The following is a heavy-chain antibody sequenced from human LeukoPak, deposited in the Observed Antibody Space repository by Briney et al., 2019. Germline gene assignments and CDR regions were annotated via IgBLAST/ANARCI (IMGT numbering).Heavy chain of an antibody. J-gene: IGHJ4*02. V-gene: IGHV4-59*01. CDR3: ARNLIPEQLVLNF. CDR1: GGSISGYY. D-gene: IGHD6-13*01. CDR2: IYYSGST. Sequence: SETLSLTCTVSGGSISGYYWSWLRQPPGKGLEWIGYIYYSGSTSYNPSLKSRVTMSVDTSKNQFSLNLKSVTPEDTAVYYCARNLIPEQLVLNFWGQGTLVTVSS.